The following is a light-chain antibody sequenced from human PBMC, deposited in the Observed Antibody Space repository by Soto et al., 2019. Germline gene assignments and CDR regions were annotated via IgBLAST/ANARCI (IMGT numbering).Light chain of an antibody. CDR3: HQSYSTLLIT. Sequence: DIQMTQSPSFLSASVGDRVTISCRASQAINTYLNWYQQKPGKAPKLLIYGTSDLQNGVPSRFSGGGSGRNFTLTISSMQPEDFATYYCHQSYSTLLITFGQGTRLEV. J-gene: IGKJ5*01. CDR1: QAINTY. CDR2: GTS. V-gene: IGKV1-39*01.